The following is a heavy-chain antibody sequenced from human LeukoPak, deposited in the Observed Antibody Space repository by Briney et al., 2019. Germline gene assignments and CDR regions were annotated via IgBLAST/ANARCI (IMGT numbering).Heavy chain of an antibody. D-gene: IGHD1-14*01. CDR1: GFTFSSYS. CDR3: ARVGRMGQPLGYYFYF. Sequence: PGGSLRLSCAASGFTFSSYSAHWVRQAPGKGLEWVALISYDGSNRYYSDSVKGRSTISRDNSKSTLYLQLNSLRVEDTAVYYRARVGRMGQPLGYYFYFWGQGTLVTVSS. J-gene: IGHJ4*02. V-gene: IGHV3-30*01. CDR2: ISYDGSNR.